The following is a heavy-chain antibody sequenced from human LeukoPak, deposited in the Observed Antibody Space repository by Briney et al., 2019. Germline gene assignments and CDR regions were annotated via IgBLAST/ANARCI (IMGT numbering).Heavy chain of an antibody. D-gene: IGHD5-24*01. CDR1: GYTFTSYD. CDR2: MNPNSGNT. CDR3: AREWTDGYIPNWYFDL. V-gene: IGHV1-8*01. Sequence: ASVKVSCKASGYTFTSYDINWVRQATGQGLEWMGWMNPNSGNTGYAQKFQGRVTMTRNTSISTAYMELSSLRSEDTAVYNCAREWTDGYIPNWYFDLWGRGTLVTVSS. J-gene: IGHJ2*01.